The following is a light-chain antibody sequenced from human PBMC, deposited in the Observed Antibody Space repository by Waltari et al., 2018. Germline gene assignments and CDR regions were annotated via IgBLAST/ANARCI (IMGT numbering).Light chain of an antibody. CDR2: GAS. Sequence: VLTQSPDTLSSSPGQRATLPCRASQTINNNFLVWYQQKPGQAPRLIIHGASSRATAFPDRFSGSGSGTDFTLTISSLKPEDSAVYYCQQYDGSVLTFGGGTKVEI. CDR1: QTINNNF. V-gene: IGKV3-20*01. CDR3: QQYDGSVLT. J-gene: IGKJ4*01.